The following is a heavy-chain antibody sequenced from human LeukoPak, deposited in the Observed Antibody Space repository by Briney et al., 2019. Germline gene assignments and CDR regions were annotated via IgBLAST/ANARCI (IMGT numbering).Heavy chain of an antibody. CDR2: ISSSSSDI. J-gene: IGHJ4*02. D-gene: IGHD6-19*01. Sequence: GGSLRLSCAASGFTFSAFSVNWVHQAPGRGLEWVSAISSSSSDIYYTDSVKGRFTISRDNANNFLYLQVSSLRAEDTAVYYCATGYTSGTRIDYWGQGTLVSVSS. CDR3: ATGYTSGTRIDY. CDR1: GFTFSAFS. V-gene: IGHV3-21*01.